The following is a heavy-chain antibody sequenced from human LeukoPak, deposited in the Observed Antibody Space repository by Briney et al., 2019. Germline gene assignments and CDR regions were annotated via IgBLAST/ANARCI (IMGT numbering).Heavy chain of an antibody. Sequence: PSETLSLTCTVSGGSISSYYWSWIRQPPGKGLEWIGYIYYSGSTYYNPSLKSRVTISVDTSKNQFSLKLSSVSAADTAVYYCARDSGSYCFNWGQGTLVTVSS. CDR3: ARDSGSYCFN. V-gene: IGHV4-30-4*08. CDR2: IYYSGST. J-gene: IGHJ4*02. D-gene: IGHD1-26*01. CDR1: GGSISSYY.